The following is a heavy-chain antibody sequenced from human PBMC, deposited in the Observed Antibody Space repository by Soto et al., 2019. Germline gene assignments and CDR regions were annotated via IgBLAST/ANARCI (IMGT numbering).Heavy chain of an antibody. D-gene: IGHD1-26*01. Sequence: QVKLVESGGGVVQPGRSLRLSCAASGFNVSAYTMHWVRQAPGKGLELVAVISSDGNHKYYTDSVKGRFTISRDTSTNTLYLQMNRLRAEDTGVYYCARWEQPLFDYWGQGTLVTVSS. V-gene: IGHV3-30-3*01. CDR3: ARWEQPLFDY. CDR1: GFNVSAYT. J-gene: IGHJ4*02. CDR2: ISSDGNHK.